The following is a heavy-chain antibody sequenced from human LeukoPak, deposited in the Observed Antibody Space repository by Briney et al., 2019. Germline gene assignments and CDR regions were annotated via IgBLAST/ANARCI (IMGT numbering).Heavy chain of an antibody. V-gene: IGHV4-61*05. CDR2: IYYSGST. CDR3: ASMGRDYYYYYMDV. J-gene: IGHJ6*03. D-gene: IGHD3-16*01. Sequence: KPSETLSLTCTVSGGSISTSNYYWGWIRQPPGKGLEWIGYIYYSGSTNYNPSLKSRVTISVDTSKNQFSLKLSSVTAADTAVYYCASMGRDYYYYYMDVWGKGTTVTVSS. CDR1: GGSISTSNYY.